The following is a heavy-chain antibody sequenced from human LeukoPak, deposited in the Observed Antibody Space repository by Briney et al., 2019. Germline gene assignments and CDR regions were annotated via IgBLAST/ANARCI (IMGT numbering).Heavy chain of an antibody. J-gene: IGHJ4*02. Sequence: GGSLRLSWAASCFTFSHYGVHGVRQAPGKGLEWVAVIWFDGGEIHYLDSVKGRFTISRDNSKNTLYLQMNSLRADDTAVYSCGRGSGGAGYNYWGDYWGQGTLVTVTP. CDR3: GRGSGGAGYNYWGDY. V-gene: IGHV3-33*01. CDR2: IWFDGGEI. D-gene: IGHD5-24*01. CDR1: CFTFSHYG.